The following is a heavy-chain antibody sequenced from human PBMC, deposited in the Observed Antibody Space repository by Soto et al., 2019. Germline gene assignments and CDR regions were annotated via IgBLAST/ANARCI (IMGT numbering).Heavy chain of an antibody. V-gene: IGHV4-59*01. Sequence: SETLSLTCTVSGGSISSYYWRWIRQPPGKGLEWIGYIYYSGSTNYNPSLKSRVTISVDTSKNQFSLKLSSVTAADTAVYYCARGGRGMDVWGQGTTVTVSS. CDR1: GGSISSYY. CDR3: ARGGRGMDV. J-gene: IGHJ6*02. CDR2: IYYSGST.